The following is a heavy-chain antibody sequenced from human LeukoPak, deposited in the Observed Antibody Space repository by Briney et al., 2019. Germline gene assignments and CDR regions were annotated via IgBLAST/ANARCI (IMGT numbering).Heavy chain of an antibody. CDR2: IWYDGSNK. Sequence: GGSLRLSCAASGFTFSSYGMHWVRQAPGKGLEWVAVIWYDGSNKYYADSVKGRFTISRDNSKNTLYLQMNSLRAEDTAVYYCAREGGLERRVTYYYYGMDVWGQGTTVTVSS. D-gene: IGHD1-1*01. J-gene: IGHJ6*02. CDR3: AREGGLERRVTYYYYGMDV. CDR1: GFTFSSYG. V-gene: IGHV3-33*01.